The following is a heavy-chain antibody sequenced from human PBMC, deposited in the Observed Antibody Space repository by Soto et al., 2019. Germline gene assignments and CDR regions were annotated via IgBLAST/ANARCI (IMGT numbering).Heavy chain of an antibody. J-gene: IGHJ4*02. CDR3: AKTLITGYYDSSGYSFDY. Sequence: VGSLRLSCAASGFTFSSNVISWVRQAPGKGLEWVSAISGSGGSTYYADSVKGRFTISRDNSRNTLYLQMNSLRAEDTAVYYCAKTLITGYYDSSGYSFDYWGQGALVTVSS. V-gene: IGHV3-23*01. CDR1: GFTFSSNV. D-gene: IGHD3-22*01. CDR2: ISGSGGST.